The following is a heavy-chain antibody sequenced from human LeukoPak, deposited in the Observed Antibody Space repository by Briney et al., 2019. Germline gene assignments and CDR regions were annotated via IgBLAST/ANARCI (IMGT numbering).Heavy chain of an antibody. CDR3: ARRVGANDY. J-gene: IGHJ4*02. V-gene: IGHV4-39*01. D-gene: IGHD1-26*01. CDR2: IYYSGST. CDR1: GGSISSSSYY. Sequence: SETLSLTCTVSGGSISSSSYYWGWIRQPPGKGLEWIGSIYYSGSTYYNPSLKSRVTISVDTSKNQFSLKLSSVTAADTAVSYCARRVGANDYWGRGTLVTVSS.